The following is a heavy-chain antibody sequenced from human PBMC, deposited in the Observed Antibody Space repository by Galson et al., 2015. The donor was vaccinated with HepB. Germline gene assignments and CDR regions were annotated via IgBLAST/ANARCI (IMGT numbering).Heavy chain of an antibody. J-gene: IGHJ4*02. CDR3: TTGGRRGRGAGQGPRPLGQTSTSQKYYVDY. D-gene: IGHD1-1*01. CDR1: GFTFSNAW. Sequence: SLRLSCAASGFTFSNAWMSWVRQAPGKGLEWVGRIKSKTDGGTTDYAAPVKGRFTISRDDSKNTLYLQMNSLKTEDTAVYYCTTGGRRGRGAGQGPRPLGQTSTSQKYYVDYWGQGTLVTVSS. V-gene: IGHV3-15*01. CDR2: IKSKTDGGTT.